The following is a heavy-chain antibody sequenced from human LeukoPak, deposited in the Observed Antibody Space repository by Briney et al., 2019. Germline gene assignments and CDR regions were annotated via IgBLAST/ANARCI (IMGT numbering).Heavy chain of an antibody. CDR3: AMNSYGSGYYYYYMDV. Sequence: ASVKVSCKASGYTFTGYYMHWVRQAPGQGLEWMGWINPNSGGTNYAQKFQGRVTMTRDTSISTAYMELSRLRSDDTAVYYCAMNSYGSGYYYYYMDVWGKGTTVTVSS. CDR2: INPNSGGT. V-gene: IGHV1-2*02. J-gene: IGHJ6*03. D-gene: IGHD5-18*01. CDR1: GYTFTGYY.